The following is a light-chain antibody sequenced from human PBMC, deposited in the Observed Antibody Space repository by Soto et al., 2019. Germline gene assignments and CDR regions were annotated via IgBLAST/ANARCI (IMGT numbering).Light chain of an antibody. V-gene: IGKV1-16*02. Sequence: DIQMTQSPSSLSASVGDRVTITCRASQGITNLLAWFQQKPGKAPRSLIFDASTLQSGVPSKFSGSGFGTDFTLTINNLQPEDSATYYCQQYNSFPFTFGQGTRLEIK. CDR3: QQYNSFPFT. CDR2: DAS. J-gene: IGKJ2*01. CDR1: QGITNL.